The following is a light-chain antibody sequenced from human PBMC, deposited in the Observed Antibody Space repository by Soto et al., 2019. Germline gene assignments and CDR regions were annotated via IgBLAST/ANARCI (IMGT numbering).Light chain of an antibody. CDR3: QQYGSSPPFT. CDR2: GAS. Sequence: EIVLTQSPGTLSLSPGARATLSCRASPSVSSSYLSWYQQKPGQATRLLIYGASSRATGIPDRFSGGGSGTDFTLTNSRLEPEDFAVYYCQQYGSSPPFTFGQGTKLEIK. V-gene: IGKV3-20*01. J-gene: IGKJ2*01. CDR1: PSVSSSY.